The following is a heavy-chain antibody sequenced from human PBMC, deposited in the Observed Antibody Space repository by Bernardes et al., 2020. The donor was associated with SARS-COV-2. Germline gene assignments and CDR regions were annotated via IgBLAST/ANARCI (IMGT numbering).Heavy chain of an antibody. V-gene: IGHV1-18*01. D-gene: IGHD2-15*01. CDR1: GYTFTAYV. CDR3: ARALISDCSGGSCYPDYGDYFDY. J-gene: IGHJ4*02. Sequence: ASVKVSCKTSGYTFTAYVIIWVRQAPGQGLESMGWISAYNGYTNYAQKFQGRVTMTTDTSTSTAYMELRSLRSDDTAVYYCARALISDCSGGSCYPDYGDYFDYWGQGTLLIVSS. CDR2: ISAYNGYT.